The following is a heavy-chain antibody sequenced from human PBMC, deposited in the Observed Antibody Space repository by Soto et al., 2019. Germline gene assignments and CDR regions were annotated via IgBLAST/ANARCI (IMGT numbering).Heavy chain of an antibody. CDR3: ARSLVGARGDILYNGMDV. V-gene: IGHV1-3*04. J-gene: IGHJ6*01. CDR2: INTGNGDT. CDR1: AYTFTSYA. Sequence: QVQLVQSGTEVKKPGASVKVSCLASAYTFTSYAIHWVRQAPGQRLEWMGWINTGNGDTKYSQKFQARVTITRDTSASTAYMELSGLTSGDTAVYYCARSLVGARGDILYNGMDVWGQGTTVTVSS. D-gene: IGHD1-26*01.